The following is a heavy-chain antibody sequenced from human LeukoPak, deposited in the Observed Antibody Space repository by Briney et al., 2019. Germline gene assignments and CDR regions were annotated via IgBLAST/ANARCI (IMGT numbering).Heavy chain of an antibody. CDR2: ISSSSSYI. D-gene: IGHD5-18*01. CDR3: ARDPDTASFFDY. J-gene: IGHJ4*02. Sequence: GGSLRLSCAASGFIFSSYSMNWVRQAPGKGLEWVSSISSSSSYIYYADSVKGRFTISRDNAKNSLYLQMNSLRAEDTAVYYCARDPDTASFFDYWGQGTLVTVSS. V-gene: IGHV3-21*01. CDR1: GFIFSSYS.